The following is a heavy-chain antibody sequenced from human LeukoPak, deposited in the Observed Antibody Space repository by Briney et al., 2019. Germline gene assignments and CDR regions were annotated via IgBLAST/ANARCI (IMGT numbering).Heavy chain of an antibody. V-gene: IGHV3-30-3*01. CDR1: GLTFSSYA. D-gene: IGHD5-12*01. CDR3: ARDGGYSYGHRIDY. CDR2: ISYDGSNK. Sequence: PGGSLRLSCAASGLTFSSYAMHWVRQAPGKGLEWVAVISYDGSNKYYADSVKGRFTISRDNSKPTLYLQMNGLRGEETAVYYCARDGGYSYGHRIDYWGQGTLVTVSS. J-gene: IGHJ4*02.